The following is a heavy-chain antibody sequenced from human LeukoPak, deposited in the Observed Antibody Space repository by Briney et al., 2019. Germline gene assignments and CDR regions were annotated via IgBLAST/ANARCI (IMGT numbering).Heavy chain of an antibody. CDR1: GFIFSSYG. J-gene: IGHJ4*02. Sequence: GRSLRLSCAASGFIFSSYGMHWVRQAPGKGLEWVAVIWYDGSNKYYADSVKGRFTISRDNSKNTLYLQMNSLRAEDTAVYYCAKDFRTGTTSPLGYWGQGTLVTVSS. CDR2: IWYDGSNK. D-gene: IGHD1-1*01. V-gene: IGHV3-33*06. CDR3: AKDFRTGTTSPLGY.